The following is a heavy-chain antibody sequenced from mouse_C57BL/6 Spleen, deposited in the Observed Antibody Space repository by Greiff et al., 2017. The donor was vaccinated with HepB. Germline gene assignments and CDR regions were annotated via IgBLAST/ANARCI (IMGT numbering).Heavy chain of an antibody. CDR1: GYTFTDYE. CDR2: IDPETGGT. J-gene: IGHJ1*03. V-gene: IGHV1-15*01. Sequence: VQLQESGAELVRPGASVTLSCKASGYTFTDYEMHWVKQTPVHGLEWIGAIDPETGGTAYNQKFKGKAILTADKSSSTAYMELRSLTSEDSAVYYCTRSGEWYFDVWGTGTTVTVSS. CDR3: TRSGEWYFDV.